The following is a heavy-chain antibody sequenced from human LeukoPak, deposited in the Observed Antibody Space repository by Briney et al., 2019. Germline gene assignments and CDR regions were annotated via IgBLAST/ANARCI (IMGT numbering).Heavy chain of an antibody. CDR2: TRNKANSYTT. Sequence: GGSLRLSCAASGFTLSDHYIDWGRQAPGKGLEWVGRTRNKANSYTTEYAASVKGRFTISRDDSKNSVCLQMNSLKTEDTAVYHCARVAVDRDAFDIWGQGTMVTVSS. V-gene: IGHV3-72*01. J-gene: IGHJ3*02. CDR3: ARVAVDRDAFDI. CDR1: GFTLSDHY. D-gene: IGHD2-2*01.